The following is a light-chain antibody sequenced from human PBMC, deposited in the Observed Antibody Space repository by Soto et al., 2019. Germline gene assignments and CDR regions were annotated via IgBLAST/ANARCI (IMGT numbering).Light chain of an antibody. Sequence: EIVMTQSPATLSVSPGERATLSCRASQSVSTTLAWYQQKPGQAPRLLIYSASARATGIPDRFSGSGSGTEFTITISSLQSEDSAVYYCQQYNNWPTWTFGQGTKVEI. CDR2: SAS. CDR3: QQYNNWPTWT. CDR1: QSVSTT. V-gene: IGKV3-15*01. J-gene: IGKJ1*01.